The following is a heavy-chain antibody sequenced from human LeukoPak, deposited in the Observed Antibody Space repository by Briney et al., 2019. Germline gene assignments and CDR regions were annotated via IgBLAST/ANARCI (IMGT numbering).Heavy chain of an antibody. V-gene: IGHV4-34*01. CDR2: INHSGST. J-gene: IGHJ5*02. CDR1: GGSFSGYF. CDR3: ARVDAHRSITGVFDP. Sequence: PSETLSLTCAVYGGSFSGYFWSWIRQPPGKGLEWIGEINHSGSTNYNPSLKSRVTISVDTSKNQFSLKLSSVTAADTAVYYCARVDAHRSITGVFDPWGQGTLVTVSS. D-gene: IGHD1-20*01.